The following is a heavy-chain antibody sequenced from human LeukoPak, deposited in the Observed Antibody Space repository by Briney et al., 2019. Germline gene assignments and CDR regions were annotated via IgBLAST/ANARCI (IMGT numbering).Heavy chain of an antibody. V-gene: IGHV5-51*01. CDR1: GYSFTSYW. CDR3: ARLPPEAMGRSQGYVQH. CDR2: IYPDDSDT. Sequence: GESLKISCKGSGYSFTSYWIAWVRQMPGKGLEWMGIIYPDDSDTRYSPSFQGQVIISADKPNSAAYLQWSSLKASDSAMYYCARLPPEAMGRSQGYVQHWGQGTLVTVSS. D-gene: IGHD5-18*01. J-gene: IGHJ1*01.